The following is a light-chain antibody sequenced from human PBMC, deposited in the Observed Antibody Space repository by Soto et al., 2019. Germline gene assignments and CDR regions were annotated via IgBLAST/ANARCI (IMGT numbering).Light chain of an antibody. Sequence: QSALTQPASVSGSPGQPITISCTGTSSDVGGYNYVSWYQQHPGKAPKLIIYEVGNRPSGVSNRFSGSNSGNTASLTISGLQAEDEADYYCNSYTSKSTGVFGTGTKVTVL. V-gene: IGLV2-14*01. CDR2: EVG. CDR3: NSYTSKSTGV. J-gene: IGLJ1*01. CDR1: SSDVGGYNY.